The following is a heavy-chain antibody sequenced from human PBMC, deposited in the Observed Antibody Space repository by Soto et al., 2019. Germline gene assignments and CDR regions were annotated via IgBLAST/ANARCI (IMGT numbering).Heavy chain of an antibody. J-gene: IGHJ4*02. Sequence: PSETLSLTCTVSGGSISSGGYYWGWIRQHPGKGLEWIGYIYYSGSTYYNPSLKSRVTISVDTSKNQFSLKLSSVTAADTAVYYCAREGNWSNQGGYYFDYWGQGTLVTVSS. CDR2: IYYSGST. CDR3: AREGNWSNQGGYYFDY. CDR1: GGSISSGGYY. D-gene: IGHD1-1*01. V-gene: IGHV4-31*03.